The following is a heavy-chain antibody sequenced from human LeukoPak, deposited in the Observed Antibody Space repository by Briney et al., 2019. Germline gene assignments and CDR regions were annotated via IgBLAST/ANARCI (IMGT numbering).Heavy chain of an antibody. Sequence: GGSLSLSCAVFGFSFRDYYMSWIREAPGKGLEWVSYISTSSRYIKYADSVTGRLSISRVNGDDSLYLQMNNLRVEDTAIYFCARHYGDSSSFDYWGQGTLVTVSS. CDR3: ARHYGDSSSFDY. J-gene: IGHJ4*02. V-gene: IGHV3-11*03. D-gene: IGHD4-17*01. CDR2: ISTSSRYI. CDR1: GFSFRDYY.